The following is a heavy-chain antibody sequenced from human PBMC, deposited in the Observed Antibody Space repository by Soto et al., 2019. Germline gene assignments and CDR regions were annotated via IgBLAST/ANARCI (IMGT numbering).Heavy chain of an antibody. D-gene: IGHD2-15*01. V-gene: IGHV3-9*01. J-gene: IGHJ6*03. CDR3: AKETGQAAKLYCMAV. Sequence: ESGGGLVQPGRSLRLSCAASGFTFDDYAMHWVRQAPGKGLEWVSGISWNSGSIGYADSVKGRFTISRDHAKNSPYLQMNSLRAEDTALYYCAKETGQAAKLYCMAVWGKGTTVTVS. CDR1: GFTFDDYA. CDR2: ISWNSGSI.